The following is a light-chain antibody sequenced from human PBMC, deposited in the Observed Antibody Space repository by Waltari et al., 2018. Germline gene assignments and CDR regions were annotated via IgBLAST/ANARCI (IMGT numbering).Light chain of an antibody. CDR1: QSILTW. V-gene: IGKV1-5*03. Sequence: DIQMTQSPSTLSASVRDSVPITCRPSQSILTWLAWYQQKPGKAPRLLMSKASSLQTGVPSRFSGSGSGTEFTLTISSLEPDDFATYYCQQYNTYSPGPTFGGGTKVEIK. CDR3: QQYNTYSPGPT. J-gene: IGKJ4*01. CDR2: KAS.